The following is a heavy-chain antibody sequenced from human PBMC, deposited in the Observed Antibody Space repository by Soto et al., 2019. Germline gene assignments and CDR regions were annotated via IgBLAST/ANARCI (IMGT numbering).Heavy chain of an antibody. J-gene: IGHJ4*02. CDR1: GGSISSSNW. CDR3: ARDSIADSHHFDY. V-gene: IGHV4-4*02. CDR2: IYHSGST. Sequence: SETLSLTCAVSGGSISSSNWWSWVRQPPGKGLEWIGEIYHSGSTNYNPSLKSRVTISVDKSKNQFSLKLSSVTAADTAVYYCARDSIADSHHFDYWGQGTLVTVSS. D-gene: IGHD6-6*01.